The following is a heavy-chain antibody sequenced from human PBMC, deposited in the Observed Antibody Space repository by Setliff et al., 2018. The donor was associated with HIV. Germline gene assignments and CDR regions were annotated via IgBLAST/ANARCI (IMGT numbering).Heavy chain of an antibody. CDR2: ISASNGQT. D-gene: IGHD5-18*01. J-gene: IGHJ5*01. V-gene: IGHV1-18*01. CDR1: GYRFTSYH. CDR3: ARDVAYTGYNSDS. Sequence: GASVKVSCKASGYRFTSYHISWVRQAPGQGLEWLGRISASNGQTDYGHNYQGRLSMTTDSSTTTAYMELASLRIDDTAVYYCARDVAYTGYNSDSWGQGTLVTSPQ.